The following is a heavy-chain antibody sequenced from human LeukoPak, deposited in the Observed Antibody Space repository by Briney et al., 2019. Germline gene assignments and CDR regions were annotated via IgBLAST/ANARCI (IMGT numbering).Heavy chain of an antibody. D-gene: IGHD1-26*01. CDR2: ISGSGGST. Sequence: GGSLRLSCAASGFIFSNYAMSWVRQAPGKGLEWVSDISGSGGSTNYADSVKGRFTISRDNSKNTLYLQLNSLRAEDTAVYYCAKGRSGSYSPTWDYWGQGTLVTVSS. CDR3: AKGRSGSYSPTWDY. CDR1: GFIFSNYA. J-gene: IGHJ4*02. V-gene: IGHV3-23*01.